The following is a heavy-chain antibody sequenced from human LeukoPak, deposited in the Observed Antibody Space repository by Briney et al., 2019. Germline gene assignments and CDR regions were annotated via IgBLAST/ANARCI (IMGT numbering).Heavy chain of an antibody. CDR2: IYRSGST. Sequence: SETLSLTCSGSHYSISNSLYWGWLRQPPGKGLEWIGSIYRSGSTFYNPSLKSRVTISLDTSKNQFSLKLSSVTAADTAVYFCARGTYGYYMDVWGKGTTVTVSS. CDR1: HYSISNSLY. V-gene: IGHV4-38-2*02. J-gene: IGHJ6*03. CDR3: ARGTYGYYMDV. D-gene: IGHD4-17*01.